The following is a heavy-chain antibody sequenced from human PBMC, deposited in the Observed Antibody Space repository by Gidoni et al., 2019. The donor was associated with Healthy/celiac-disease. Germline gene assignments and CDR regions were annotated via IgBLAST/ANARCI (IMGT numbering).Heavy chain of an antibody. D-gene: IGHD1-26*01. V-gene: IGHV3-33*01. J-gene: IGHJ4*02. CDR1: GFTFRSYG. Sequence: QVQRVESGGVVVQPWRSRRLSGAASGFTFRSYGMHWVRQAPGKGVEWVVVIWYDGSNKYYADSVKGRFTISRDNSKNTLYLQMNSLRAEDTAVYYCARVGIVGATSYYFDYWGQGTLVTVSS. CDR2: IWYDGSNK. CDR3: ARVGIVGATSYYFDY.